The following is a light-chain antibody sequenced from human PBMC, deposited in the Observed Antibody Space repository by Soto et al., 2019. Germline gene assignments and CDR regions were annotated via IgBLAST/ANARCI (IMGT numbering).Light chain of an antibody. CDR3: AAWADSVNGWV. CDR2: INN. J-gene: IGLJ3*02. CDR1: SSNIAINT. Sequence: QSVLTQSPSASGAPGQWVTISCSGGSSNIAINTVNWYLQLPGTAPKLLIYINNQRPSGVSDRFSGSKSGTSASLAITGLQSEDEGDYYCAAWADSVNGWVFGGGTKLTVL. V-gene: IGLV1-44*01.